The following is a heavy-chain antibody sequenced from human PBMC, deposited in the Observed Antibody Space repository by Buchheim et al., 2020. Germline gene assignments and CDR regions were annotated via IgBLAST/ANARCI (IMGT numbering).Heavy chain of an antibody. CDR2: ISYDGSNK. Sequence: VQLVESGGGVVQPGRSLRLSCAASGFTFSSYGMHWVRQAPGKGLEWVAVISYDGSNKYYADSVKGRFTISRDNSKNTLYLQMNSLRAEDTAVYYCAKEIREYPYYYGMDVWGQGTT. CDR1: GFTFSSYG. J-gene: IGHJ6*02. V-gene: IGHV3-30*18. CDR3: AKEIREYPYYYGMDV. D-gene: IGHD2/OR15-2a*01.